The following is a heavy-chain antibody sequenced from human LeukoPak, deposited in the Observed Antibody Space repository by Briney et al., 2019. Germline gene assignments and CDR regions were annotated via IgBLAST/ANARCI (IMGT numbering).Heavy chain of an antibody. J-gene: IGHJ4*02. D-gene: IGHD6-6*01. CDR1: GYTFTGYY. CDR2: INPNSGGT. Sequence: ASVKVSCKASGYTFTGYYMHWVRQAPGQGLEWMGWINPNSGGTNYAQKFQGRVTMTRDTSISTAYMELSRLRSDDTAVYYCARRYSSSLSTTDYWGQGTLVTVSS. V-gene: IGHV1-2*02. CDR3: ARRYSSSLSTTDY.